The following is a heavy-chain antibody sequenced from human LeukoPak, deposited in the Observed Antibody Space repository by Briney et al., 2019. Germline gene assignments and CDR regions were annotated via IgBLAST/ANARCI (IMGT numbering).Heavy chain of an antibody. V-gene: IGHV3-30*02. D-gene: IGHD2/OR15-2a*01. CDR1: GFTFSNYA. J-gene: IGHJ3*02. CDR3: AKNHDSNTYHTDDAFDI. CDR2: IRYDGSSK. Sequence: SGGSLRLSCAASGFTFSNYAMHWVRQAPGKGLEWLAYIRYDGSSKYYADFVKGRFTISRDNSKNTLYLQMNSLRAEDTAIYYCAKNHDSNTYHTDDAFDIWGQGTMVTVSS.